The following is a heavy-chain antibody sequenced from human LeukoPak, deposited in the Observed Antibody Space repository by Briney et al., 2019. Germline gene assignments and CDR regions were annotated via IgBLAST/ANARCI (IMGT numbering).Heavy chain of an antibody. CDR1: GFTFSSYA. Sequence: PGGSLRLSCAASGFTFSSYAMHWVRQVPGKGLEWVAVTSSDLNVKLYADSVKGRFTISRDNSRSTLYLQMNSLRPEDTAIYYCAREGYYGSGSPPSLYFDYWGQGTLVTVSS. D-gene: IGHD3-10*01. CDR3: AREGYYGSGSPPSLYFDY. V-gene: IGHV3-30-3*01. CDR2: TSSDLNVK. J-gene: IGHJ4*02.